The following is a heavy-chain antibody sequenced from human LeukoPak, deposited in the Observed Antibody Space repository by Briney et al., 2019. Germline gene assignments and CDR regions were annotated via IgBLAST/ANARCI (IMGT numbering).Heavy chain of an antibody. CDR1: GFTFSGYW. Sequence: GGSLRLSCAASGFTFSGYWMSWVRQAPGKGLEWVANIKQDGSEKYYVDSVKGRFTISRDNAKNSLYLQMNSLRAEDTAVYYCASLITMVRGVMEYWGQGTLVTVSS. J-gene: IGHJ4*02. CDR3: ASLITMVRGVMEY. V-gene: IGHV3-7*01. D-gene: IGHD3-10*01. CDR2: IKQDGSEK.